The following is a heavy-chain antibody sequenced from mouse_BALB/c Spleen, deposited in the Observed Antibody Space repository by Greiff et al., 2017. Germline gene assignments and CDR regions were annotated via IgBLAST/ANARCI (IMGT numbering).Heavy chain of an antibody. Sequence: VQLQESGPQLVRPGASVKISCKASGYSFTSYWMHWVKQRPGQGLEWIGMIDPSDSETRLNQKFKDKATLTVDKSSSTAYMQLSSPTSEDSAVYYCARDDYGLFDYWGQGTTLTVSS. CDR3: ARDDYGLFDY. J-gene: IGHJ2*01. D-gene: IGHD2-4*01. V-gene: IGHV1-74*04. CDR2: IDPSDSET. CDR1: GYSFTSYW.